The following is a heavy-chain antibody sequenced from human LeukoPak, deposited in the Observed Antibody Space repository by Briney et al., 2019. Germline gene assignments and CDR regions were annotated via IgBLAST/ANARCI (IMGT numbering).Heavy chain of an antibody. CDR3: ARGADGYNLFFDY. D-gene: IGHD5-24*01. CDR1: GGTFSSYA. J-gene: IGHJ4*02. Sequence: SVTVSCKASGGTFSSYAISWVRQAPGQGLEWMGGIIPIFGTANYAQKFQGRVTITADESTSTAYMELSSLRSEDTAVYYCARGADGYNLFFDYWGQGTLVSVSS. CDR2: IIPIFGTA. V-gene: IGHV1-69*13.